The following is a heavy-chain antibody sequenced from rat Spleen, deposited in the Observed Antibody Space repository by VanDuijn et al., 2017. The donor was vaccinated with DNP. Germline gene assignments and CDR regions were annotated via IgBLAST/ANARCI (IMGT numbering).Heavy chain of an antibody. CDR2: IWSRGTT. V-gene: IGHV2-1*01. CDR3: TRSAHSTGITGDC. Sequence: QVQLKESGPGLVQPSQTLSLTCTVSGFSLTSTSFHWVRQPPGKCLEWVGAIWSRGTTDYNSALKSRLSISRDTSKSQVLLEMNSMQTEDTAIYFCTRSAHSTGITGDCWGHGVMVTVSS. J-gene: IGHJ2*01. D-gene: IGHD1-9*01. CDR1: GFSLTSTS.